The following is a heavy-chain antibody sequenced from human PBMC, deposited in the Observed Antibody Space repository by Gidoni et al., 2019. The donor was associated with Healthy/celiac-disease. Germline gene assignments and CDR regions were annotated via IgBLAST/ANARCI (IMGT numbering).Heavy chain of an antibody. Sequence: QVQLVESGGGVVQPGRSLRLSCAASGFTFSSSGMHWVRQAPGKGLEWVAVIWYDGSNKYYADSVKGRFTISRDNSKNTLYLQMNSLRAEDTAVYYCARMGGYSGYDYYYYYGMDVWGQGTTVTVSS. V-gene: IGHV3-33*01. CDR2: IWYDGSNK. CDR1: GFTFSSSG. D-gene: IGHD5-12*01. J-gene: IGHJ6*02. CDR3: ARMGGYSGYDYYYYYGMDV.